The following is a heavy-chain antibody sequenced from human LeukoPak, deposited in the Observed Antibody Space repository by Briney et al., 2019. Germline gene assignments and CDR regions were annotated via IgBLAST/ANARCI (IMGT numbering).Heavy chain of an antibody. CDR3: ARDRGLRYFDSFDG. D-gene: IGHD3-9*01. CDR2: ISGSGGGT. V-gene: IGHV3-23*01. J-gene: IGHJ4*02. CDR1: GFTFVSYA. Sequence: GGSLRLSCAASGFTFVSYAMNWVRQAPGKGLEWVSSISGSGGGTFYADSVKGRFSISRDNPKNTLYLQMNSLRAEDTAVYFCARDRGLRYFDSFDGWGQGTLVTVSS.